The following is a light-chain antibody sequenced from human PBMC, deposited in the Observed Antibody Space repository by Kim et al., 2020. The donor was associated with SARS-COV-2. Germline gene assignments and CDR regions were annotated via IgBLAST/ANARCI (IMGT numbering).Light chain of an antibody. Sequence: ASVGDSVTITCRASQNIVTSLNWYQKKPGKAPTILIYDASSLEGGVPPRFSGTGSGTDFTLTIRGLQPEDSGSYHCQQSYNLPFSFGQGTKVDIK. V-gene: IGKV1-39*01. CDR3: QQSYNLPFS. J-gene: IGKJ2*03. CDR1: QNIVTS. CDR2: DAS.